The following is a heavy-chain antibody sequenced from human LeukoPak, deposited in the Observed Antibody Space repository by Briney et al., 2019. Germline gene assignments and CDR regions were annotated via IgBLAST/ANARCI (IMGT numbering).Heavy chain of an antibody. D-gene: IGHD6-19*01. CDR3: VRVRGYWLVRGYLDY. CDR2: IYYSGAN. CDR1: GGSMGSSSYY. J-gene: IGHJ4*02. Sequence: SDTLSLTCTVSGGSMGSSSYYWGWIRPSPGQGLEWIVSIYYSGANHYNPSLKSRVTMSVDTSRNQFSVKLTSVTATDTAVYYCVRVRGYWLVRGYLDYWGQGTQVTVSS. V-gene: IGHV4-39*02.